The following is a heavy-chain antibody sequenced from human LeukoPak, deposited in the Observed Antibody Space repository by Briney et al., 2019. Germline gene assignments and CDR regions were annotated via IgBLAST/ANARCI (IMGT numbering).Heavy chain of an antibody. Sequence: SETLSLTCTVSGGSISSGGYYWSWIRQHPGKGLEWIGYIYYSGSTYYNPSLKSRVTISVDTPKNQFSLKLSSVTAADTAVYYCARGLDYYDSSGYPLQFDYWGQGTLVTVSS. CDR1: GGSISSGGYY. CDR2: IYYSGST. J-gene: IGHJ4*02. V-gene: IGHV4-31*03. CDR3: ARGLDYYDSSGYPLQFDY. D-gene: IGHD3-22*01.